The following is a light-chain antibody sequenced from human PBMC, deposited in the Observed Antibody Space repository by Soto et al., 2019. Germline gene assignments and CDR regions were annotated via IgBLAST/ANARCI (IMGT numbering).Light chain of an antibody. V-gene: IGKV2-24*01. Sequence: DIVMTQTPLSSPVTLGQAASISCRSSQSLVHSDGNTYLSWFHQRPGQPPRLLIYKVSDRFSGVPERFSGSGAGTDFTLTISMVEAEDVGLYYCMQATQSTWTFGQGTKVESK. CDR1: QSLVHSDGNTY. CDR3: MQATQSTWT. CDR2: KVS. J-gene: IGKJ1*01.